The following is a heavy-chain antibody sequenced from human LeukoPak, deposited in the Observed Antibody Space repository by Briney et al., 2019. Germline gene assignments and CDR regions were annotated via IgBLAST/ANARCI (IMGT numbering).Heavy chain of an antibody. CDR2: LTGGGVST. J-gene: IGHJ4*02. Sequence: GSLRLSCAASGFTFSNYAMSWVRQAPGKGLEWVSALTGGGVSTYYADSVKGRFTISRDNSKNTLYLQMNSLRAEDTALYYCARQSSPDYWGQGTLVTVSS. CDR1: GFTFSNYA. V-gene: IGHV3-23*01. CDR3: ARQSSPDY. D-gene: IGHD6-19*01.